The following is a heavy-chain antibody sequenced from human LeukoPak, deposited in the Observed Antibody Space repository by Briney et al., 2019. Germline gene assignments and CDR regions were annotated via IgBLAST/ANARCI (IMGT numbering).Heavy chain of an antibody. CDR3: ARVWDCSSTSCYERAFDI. Sequence: ASVKVSCKASGYTFTNYTINWVRQATGQGLEWMGWMNPNSGNTGYAQKFQGRVTTTRNTSISTAYMELSSLRSEDTAVYYCARVWDCSSTSCYERAFDIWGQGTMVTVSS. CDR1: GYTFTNYT. CDR2: MNPNSGNT. J-gene: IGHJ3*02. D-gene: IGHD2-2*01. V-gene: IGHV1-8*02.